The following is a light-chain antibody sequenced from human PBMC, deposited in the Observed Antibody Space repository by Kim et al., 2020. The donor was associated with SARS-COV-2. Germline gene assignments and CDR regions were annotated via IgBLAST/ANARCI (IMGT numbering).Light chain of an antibody. Sequence: QRVTISCYGSSSNIGSNYVYWYQQLPGTAPKLLIYRNNQRPSGVPDRFSGSKSGTSASLAISGLRSEDEADYYCAAWDDSLSGPGFGGGTQLTVL. CDR1: SSNIGSNY. CDR2: RNN. CDR3: AAWDDSLSGPG. V-gene: IGLV1-47*01. J-gene: IGLJ3*02.